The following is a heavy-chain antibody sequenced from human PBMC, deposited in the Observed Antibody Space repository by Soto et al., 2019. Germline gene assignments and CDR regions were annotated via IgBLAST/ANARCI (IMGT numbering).Heavy chain of an antibody. CDR1: GFSFSYYG. CDR3: ARETSTGNYYMDV. V-gene: IGHV3-48*01. Sequence: GGSLRLSCAASGFSFSYYGMNWVRQAPGKGLEWVSYISTSSSNIYYADSVKGRFTISRDNAKNSLSLQMNSLRAADTAVYYCARETSTGNYYMDVWGKGTTVTVSS. J-gene: IGHJ6*03. D-gene: IGHD2-2*01. CDR2: ISTSSSNI.